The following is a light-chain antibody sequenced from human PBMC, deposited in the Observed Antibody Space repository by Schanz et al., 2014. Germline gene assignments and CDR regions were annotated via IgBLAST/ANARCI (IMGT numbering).Light chain of an antibody. V-gene: IGLV2-18*02. J-gene: IGLJ3*02. CDR2: EVT. CDR3: CSLSADSTWV. Sequence: QSALTQPRSVSGSPGQSVTISCTGTGSDIGAYNRVSWYRQPPGSAPQVILYEVTNRPSGVPDRFSGSKSGNTASLTISGLQADDEADYHCCSLSADSTWVFGGGTKLTVL. CDR1: GSDIGAYNR.